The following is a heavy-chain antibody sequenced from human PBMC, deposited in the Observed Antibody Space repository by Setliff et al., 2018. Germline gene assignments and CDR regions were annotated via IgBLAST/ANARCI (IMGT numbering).Heavy chain of an antibody. CDR1: GYSFITYW. V-gene: IGHV5-51*01. CDR2: IYPGDYDT. J-gene: IGHJ4*02. D-gene: IGHD2-15*01. Sequence: PGESLKISCKASGYSFITYWIAWVRQMPGKGLEWMGVIYPGDYDTSYSPSFQGQVTISADKSISTAYVQWRSLKASDTAMYYCARVGTAGGYYFDFWGQGALVTVSS. CDR3: ARVGTAGGYYFDF.